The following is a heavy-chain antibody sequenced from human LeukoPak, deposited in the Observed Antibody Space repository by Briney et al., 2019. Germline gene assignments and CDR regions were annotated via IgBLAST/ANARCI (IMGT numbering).Heavy chain of an antibody. CDR1: GFTFSSYG. CDR3: AKGRDFFVDY. D-gene: IGHD2-21*02. J-gene: IGHJ4*02. Sequence: GGSLRLSCAASGFTFSSYGMSWVRQAPGKGLEWVSGISGSGGSTYYADSVKGRFTISRDNSKNTLYLQMNSLRAEDTAVYYCAKGRDFFVDYWGQGALVTVSS. CDR2: ISGSGGST. V-gene: IGHV3-23*01.